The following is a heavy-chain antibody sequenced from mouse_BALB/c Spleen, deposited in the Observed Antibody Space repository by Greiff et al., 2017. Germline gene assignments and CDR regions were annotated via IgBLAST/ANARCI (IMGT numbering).Heavy chain of an antibody. D-gene: IGHD2-1*01. Sequence: EVMLVESGGGLVQPGGSRKLSCAASGFTFSSFGMHWVRQAPEKGLEWVAYISSGSSTIYYADTVKGRFTISRDNPKNTLFLQMTSLRSEDTAMYYCARGGGNYPFAYWGQGTLVTVSA. CDR1: GFTFSSFG. V-gene: IGHV5-17*02. J-gene: IGHJ3*01. CDR2: ISSGSSTI. CDR3: ARGGGNYPFAY.